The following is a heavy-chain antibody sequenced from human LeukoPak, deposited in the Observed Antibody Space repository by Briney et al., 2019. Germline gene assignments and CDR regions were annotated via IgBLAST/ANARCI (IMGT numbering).Heavy chain of an antibody. CDR2: IYYSGST. CDR1: GGSISSSSYY. V-gene: IGHV4-39*07. CDR3: ARVSYQLLWGYYGMDV. J-gene: IGHJ6*02. D-gene: IGHD2-2*01. Sequence: SETLSLTCTVSGGSISSSSYYWGWIRQPPGKGLEWIGSIYYSGSTYYNPSLKSRVTISVDTSKNQFSLKLSSVTAADTAVYYCARVSYQLLWGYYGMDVWGQGTTVTVSS.